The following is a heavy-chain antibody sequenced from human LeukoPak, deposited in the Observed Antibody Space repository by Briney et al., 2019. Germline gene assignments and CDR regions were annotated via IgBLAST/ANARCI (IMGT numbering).Heavy chain of an antibody. CDR3: ARMGSYHHPSYFDY. D-gene: IGHD1-26*01. J-gene: IGHJ4*02. Sequence: GGSLRLSCAASGFTFSSYRMNWVRQAPGKGLEWVSSISSSSSYIYYADSVKGRFTISRDNAKNSLYLQMNSLRAEDTAVYYCARMGSYHHPSYFDYWGQGTLVTVSS. V-gene: IGHV3-21*01. CDR1: GFTFSSYR. CDR2: ISSSSSYI.